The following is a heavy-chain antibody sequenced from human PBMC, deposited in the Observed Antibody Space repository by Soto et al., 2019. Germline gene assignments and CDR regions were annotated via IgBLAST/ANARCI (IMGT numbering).Heavy chain of an antibody. Sequence: GASVKVSCKASGGTFSSYAISWVRQAPGQGLEWMGGIIPIFGTANYAQKFQGRVTITADKSTSTAYMELSSLGSEDTAVYYCARDPGAYCGGDCYSSAFDIWGQGTMVTVSS. J-gene: IGHJ3*02. CDR3: ARDPGAYCGGDCYSSAFDI. V-gene: IGHV1-69*06. D-gene: IGHD2-21*02. CDR1: GGTFSSYA. CDR2: IIPIFGTA.